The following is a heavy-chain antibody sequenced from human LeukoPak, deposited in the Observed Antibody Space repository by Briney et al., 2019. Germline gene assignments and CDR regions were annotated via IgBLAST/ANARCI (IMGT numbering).Heavy chain of an antibody. CDR2: INPNSGGT. J-gene: IGHJ4*02. D-gene: IGHD3-10*01. CDR1: GYTFTGYY. V-gene: IGHV1-2*02. CDR3: ATLGLPRGVIMRYFDY. Sequence: ASVKVSCKASGYTFTGYYMHWVRQAPGQGLEWMGWINPNSGGTNYAQKFQGRVTMTRDTSISTAYMELSRLRSDDTAVYYCATLGLPRGVIMRYFDYWGQGTLVTVSS.